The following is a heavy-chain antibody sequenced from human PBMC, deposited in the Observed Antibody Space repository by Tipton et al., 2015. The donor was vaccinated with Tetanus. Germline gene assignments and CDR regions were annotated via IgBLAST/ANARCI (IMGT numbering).Heavy chain of an antibody. CDR1: GGSFSGYY. J-gene: IGHJ4*02. V-gene: IGHV4-59*08. D-gene: IGHD1-26*01. CDR2: IYYSGST. CDR3: AAGATGEFDY. Sequence: TLSLTCAVYGGSFSGYYWSWIRQPPGKGLEWIGYIYYSGSTNYNPSLKSRVTISVDTSKNQFSLKLSSVTAADTAVYYCAAGATGEFDYWGQGTLVTVSS.